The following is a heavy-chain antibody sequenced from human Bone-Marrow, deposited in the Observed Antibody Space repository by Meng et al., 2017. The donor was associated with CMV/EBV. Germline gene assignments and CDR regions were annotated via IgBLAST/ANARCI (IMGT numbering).Heavy chain of an antibody. CDR3: ARSGGNDACDI. CDR1: GGSIVSSSYY. CDR2: FYYIGFT. V-gene: IGHV4-39*07. J-gene: IGHJ3*02. Sequence: SETLSLTCTVSGGSIVSSSYYWGWIRQPPGKGLEWIGIFYYIGFTYYRPSLKSRVTISVDTSKHQLSSKLSSVTAADTAVYYCARSGGNDACDIWGQGTMVTV. D-gene: IGHD2-15*01.